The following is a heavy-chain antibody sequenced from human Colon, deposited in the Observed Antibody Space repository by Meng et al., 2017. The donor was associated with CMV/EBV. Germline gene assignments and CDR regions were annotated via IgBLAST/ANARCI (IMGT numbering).Heavy chain of an antibody. CDR3: ARESSGWSTGIDY. D-gene: IGHD6-19*01. Sequence: GSLRLSCNVSGGSVRSGSDYWSWIRQPPGKGLEWVGHVYYTGSTNYNPSLRGRVTMSMDTSKNQFSLMLNSVTAADTAVYYCARESSGWSTGIDYWGQGTLVTVSS. V-gene: IGHV4-61*01. CDR2: VYYTGST. J-gene: IGHJ4*02. CDR1: GGSVRSGSDY.